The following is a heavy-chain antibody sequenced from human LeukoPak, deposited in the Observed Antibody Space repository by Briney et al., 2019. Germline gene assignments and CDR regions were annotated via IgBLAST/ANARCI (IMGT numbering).Heavy chain of an antibody. D-gene: IGHD6-19*01. J-gene: IGHJ4*02. Sequence: GRSLRLSYAASGFTFNSYAMHWVRQAPGKGLEWVAVISSDGSNNYYADSVKGRFTISRDNSNNTLYLQLNSLRAEDTAVYYCARDRYSSGWYGDFDCWGQGTLVTVSS. CDR2: ISSDGSNN. CDR1: GFTFNSYA. V-gene: IGHV3-30-3*01. CDR3: ARDRYSSGWYGDFDC.